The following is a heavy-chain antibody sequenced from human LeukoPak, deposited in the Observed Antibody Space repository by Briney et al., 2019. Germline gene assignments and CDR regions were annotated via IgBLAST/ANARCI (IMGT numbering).Heavy chain of an antibody. J-gene: IGHJ4*02. V-gene: IGHV1-18*01. D-gene: IGHD1/OR15-1a*01. CDR2: VNPYNADT. CDR1: GYPFTASG. Sequence: ASVTVSFTRSGYPFTASGLTWIGQAPGQGREWMGWVNPYNADTAYAQSLHGRVTITTDTSTNTSYIELRSLRSDDTAVYYCTRSVVNNNLLDFWGQGTVVTVSS. CDR3: TRSVVNNNLLDF.